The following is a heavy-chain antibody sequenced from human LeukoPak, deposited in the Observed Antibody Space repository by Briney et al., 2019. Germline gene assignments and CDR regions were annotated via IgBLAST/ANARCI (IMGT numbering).Heavy chain of an antibody. CDR1: GFTFSSYA. CDR2: ISGSGGST. CDR3: ARPTYYYGSGGVGYFDY. D-gene: IGHD3-10*01. V-gene: IGHV3-23*01. Sequence: GGSLRLSCAASGFTFSSYAMSWVRQAPGKGLEWVSAISGSGGSTYYADSVKGRFTISRDNSKNTLYLQMNSLRAEDTAVYYCARPTYYYGSGGVGYFDYWGQGTLVTVSS. J-gene: IGHJ4*02.